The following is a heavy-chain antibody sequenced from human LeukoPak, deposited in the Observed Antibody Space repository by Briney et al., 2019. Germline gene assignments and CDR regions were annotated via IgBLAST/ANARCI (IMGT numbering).Heavy chain of an antibody. Sequence: GGSLRLSCAESGFTFSSYGMHGVRQAPGKGLEWVALIRYDGSNKYYADSVKGRFTISRDNSRNTLYLQMNSLRVEDTAVYYCAKDTSPIAVAGTCFDYWGQGTLVTVSS. CDR1: GFTFSSYG. J-gene: IGHJ4*02. V-gene: IGHV3-30*02. CDR3: AKDTSPIAVAGTCFDY. CDR2: IRYDGSNK. D-gene: IGHD6-19*01.